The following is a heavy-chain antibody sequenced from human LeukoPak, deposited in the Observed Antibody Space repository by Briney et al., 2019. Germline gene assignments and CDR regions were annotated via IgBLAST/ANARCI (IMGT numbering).Heavy chain of an antibody. CDR1: GGSISSGDYY. V-gene: IGHV4-30-4*08. Sequence: PSETLSLTCTVSGGSISSGDYYWSWIRQPPGKGLEWIGYIYYSGSTYYNPSLKSRVTISVDTSKNQFSLKLSSVTAADTAVYYCARGTIFGVATYNWFDPWGQGTLVTVSS. D-gene: IGHD3-3*01. CDR2: IYYSGST. J-gene: IGHJ5*02. CDR3: ARGTIFGVATYNWFDP.